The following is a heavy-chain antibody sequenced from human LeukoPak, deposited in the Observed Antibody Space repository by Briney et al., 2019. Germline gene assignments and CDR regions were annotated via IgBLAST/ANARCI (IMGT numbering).Heavy chain of an antibody. CDR1: GFTFSSYS. V-gene: IGHV3-21*01. CDR2: ISSSSSYI. CDR3: ARDLNIYYDFWSGPEGGFDY. J-gene: IGHJ4*02. Sequence: GGSLRLSCAASGFTFSSYSMNWVRQAPGKGLEWVSSISSSSSYIYYADSVKGRFTISRDNAKNSLYLQMNSLRAEDTAVYYCARDLNIYYDFWSGPEGGFDYWGQGTLVTVSS. D-gene: IGHD3-3*01.